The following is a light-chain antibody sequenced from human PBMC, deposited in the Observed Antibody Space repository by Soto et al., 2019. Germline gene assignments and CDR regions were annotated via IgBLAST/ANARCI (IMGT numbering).Light chain of an antibody. CDR2: EVS. CDR3: SSYTSSSTKV. CDR1: SSDVGGYNY. Sequence: QSALTQPASVSGSPGQSITISCTGTSSDVGGYNYVSWCQQHPGKAPKLMIYEVSNRPSGVSNRFSGPKSGNTASLTISGLQAEDEADYYCSSYTSSSTKVFGGGTKLTVL. V-gene: IGLV2-14*01. J-gene: IGLJ2*01.